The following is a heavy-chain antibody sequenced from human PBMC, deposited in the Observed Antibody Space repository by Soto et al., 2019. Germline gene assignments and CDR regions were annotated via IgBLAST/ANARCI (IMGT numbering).Heavy chain of an antibody. Sequence: EVQLVESGGGWVQPGGSLRLSCAASGFTCSSYWMSWFRQAPGKGLEWVANIKQDGREKYYVDSVKGRFTISRDNAKNSLYLQMNSLRAEDTAVYYCARVLYGDRPSDAFDLWGQGTMVTVSS. CDR1: GFTCSSYW. J-gene: IGHJ3*01. V-gene: IGHV3-7*01. CDR2: IKQDGREK. D-gene: IGHD4-17*01. CDR3: ARVLYGDRPSDAFDL.